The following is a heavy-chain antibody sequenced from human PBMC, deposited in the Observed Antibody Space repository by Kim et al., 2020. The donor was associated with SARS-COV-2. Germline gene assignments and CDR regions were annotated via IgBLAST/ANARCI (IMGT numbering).Heavy chain of an antibody. Sequence: AQKFQGRVTITADESTSTAYMELSSLRSEDTAVYYCARGASGYSGYDDNWGQGTLVTVSS. CDR3: ARGASGYSGYDDN. V-gene: IGHV1-69*01. J-gene: IGHJ4*02. D-gene: IGHD5-12*01.